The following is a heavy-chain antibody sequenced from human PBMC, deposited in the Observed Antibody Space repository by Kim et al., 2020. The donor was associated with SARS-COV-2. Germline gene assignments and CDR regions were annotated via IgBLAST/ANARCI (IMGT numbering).Heavy chain of an antibody. Sequence: SETLSLTCTVSGGSVSSGSYYWSWIRQPPGKGLEWIGYIYYSGSTNYNPSLKSRVTISVDTSKNQFSLKLSSVTAADTAVYYCARGGYYYGSGSPYYFDYWGQGTLVTVSS. V-gene: IGHV4-61*01. CDR2: IYYSGST. CDR3: ARGGYYYGSGSPYYFDY. CDR1: GGSVSSGSYY. D-gene: IGHD3-10*01. J-gene: IGHJ4*02.